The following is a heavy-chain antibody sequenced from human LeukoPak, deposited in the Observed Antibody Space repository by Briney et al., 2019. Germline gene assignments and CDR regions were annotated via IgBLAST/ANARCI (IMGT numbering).Heavy chain of an antibody. CDR3: ACSDYGGNSGAEYFQH. Sequence: SETLSLTCTVSGGSISSYYWSWIRQPPGKGLEWIGYIYYSGSTNYNPSLKSRVTISVDTSKNQFSLKLSSVTAADTAVYYCACSDYGGNSGAEYFQHWGQGTLVTVSS. CDR2: IYYSGST. J-gene: IGHJ1*01. CDR1: GGSISSYY. D-gene: IGHD4-23*01. V-gene: IGHV4-59*08.